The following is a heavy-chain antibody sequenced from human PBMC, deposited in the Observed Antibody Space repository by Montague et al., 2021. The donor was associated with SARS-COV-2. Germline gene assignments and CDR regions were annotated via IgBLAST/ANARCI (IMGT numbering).Heavy chain of an antibody. V-gene: IGHV2-5*01. J-gene: IGHJ3*02. CDR1: GFSLSTSGVG. CDR2: IYWNDDK. CDR3: ALTRVSYDILTGYYHRDAFDI. D-gene: IGHD3-9*01. Sequence: PALVKPTQTLMLTCTFSGFSLSTSGVGVGWIRQPPGKALEWLALIYWNDDKRYSPSLKSRLTITKDTSKNQVVLTMTNMDPVDTATYYCALTRVSYDILTGYYHRDAFDIWGQGTMVTVSS.